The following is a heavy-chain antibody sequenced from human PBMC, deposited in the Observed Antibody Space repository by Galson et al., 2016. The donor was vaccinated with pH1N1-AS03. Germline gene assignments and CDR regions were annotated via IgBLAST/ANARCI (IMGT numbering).Heavy chain of an antibody. J-gene: IGHJ6*01. Sequence: SLRLSCAASGFRVSSDSMTWVRQAPGKGLEWVSVIHSGGGTYYAGSVKGRFSLSRDNSKNTLYLQMNSLHQGPIGLPPGTLLQEHLWG. CDR1: GFRVSSDS. CDR3: TLLQEHL. CDR2: IHSGGGT. V-gene: IGHV3-66*02.